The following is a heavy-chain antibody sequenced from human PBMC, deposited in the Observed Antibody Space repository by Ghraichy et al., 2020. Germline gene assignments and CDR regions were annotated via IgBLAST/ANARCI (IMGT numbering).Heavy chain of an antibody. Sequence: ASVKVSCKASGYTFTSYAMHWVRQAPGQRLEWMGWINAGNGNTKYSQKFQGRVTITRDPSASTAYMELSSLGSEDTAVYYCARSPYDYDILTGYYDYYYYGMDVWGQGTTVTVSS. V-gene: IGHV1-3*01. J-gene: IGHJ6*02. CDR2: INAGNGNT. CDR1: GYTFTSYA. D-gene: IGHD3-9*01. CDR3: ARSPYDYDILTGYYDYYYYGMDV.